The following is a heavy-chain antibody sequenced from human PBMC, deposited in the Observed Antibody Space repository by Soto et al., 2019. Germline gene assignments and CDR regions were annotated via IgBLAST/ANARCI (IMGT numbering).Heavy chain of an antibody. J-gene: IGHJ4*02. CDR2: IYYSGST. V-gene: IGHV4-39*01. CDR1: GGSISSSSYY. CDR3: ARRLAAAGHYDY. D-gene: IGHD6-13*01. Sequence: PSETLSLTCTVSGGSISSSSYYWGWIRQPPGKGLEWIGSIYYSGSTYYNPSLKSRVTISVDTSKSQFSLKLSSVTAADMAVYYCARRLAAAGHYDYWGQGTPVTVSS.